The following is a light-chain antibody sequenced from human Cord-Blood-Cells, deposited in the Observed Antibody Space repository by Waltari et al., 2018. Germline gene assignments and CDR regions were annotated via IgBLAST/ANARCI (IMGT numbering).Light chain of an antibody. CDR1: QDISNY. CDR3: QQYDNLPPLT. CDR2: DAS. J-gene: IGKJ4*01. Sequence: DIQMTQSPSSLSASVGDRVTITCQASQDISNYLNWYKQKPGKAPKLLIYDASNLETGVPSRFSGSGSVTDFTFTISSLQPEDIATYYCQQYDNLPPLTFGGGTKVEIK. V-gene: IGKV1-33*01.